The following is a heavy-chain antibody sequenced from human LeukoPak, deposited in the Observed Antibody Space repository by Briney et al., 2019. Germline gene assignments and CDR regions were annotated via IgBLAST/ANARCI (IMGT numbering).Heavy chain of an antibody. CDR1: GGSISSSSYN. Sequence: SETLSLTCTASGGSISSSSYNWGWIRQTPGKGLEGIGTIYYNGNTYYNAYLKSRVSISGDTSNNQFSLRLTSVTATDTAVYYCTRQGDGGRAFDYWGQGILVTVSS. V-gene: IGHV4-39*01. J-gene: IGHJ4*02. CDR3: TRQGDGGRAFDY. D-gene: IGHD4-23*01. CDR2: IYYNGNT.